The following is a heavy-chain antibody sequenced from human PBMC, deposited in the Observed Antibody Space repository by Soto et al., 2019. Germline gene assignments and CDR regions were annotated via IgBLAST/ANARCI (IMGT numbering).Heavy chain of an antibody. D-gene: IGHD6-13*01. Sequence: ASVKVSCKASGYNFINYGISWVRQAPGQGLEWMGWISAYNGNTNYAQKLQGRVTMTTDTSTSTAYMELRSLRSDDTAVYYCARGRSLVAAFDYWGHGTMVTVSS. CDR1: GYNFINYG. J-gene: IGHJ4*01. V-gene: IGHV1-18*04. CDR2: ISAYNGNT. CDR3: ARGRSLVAAFDY.